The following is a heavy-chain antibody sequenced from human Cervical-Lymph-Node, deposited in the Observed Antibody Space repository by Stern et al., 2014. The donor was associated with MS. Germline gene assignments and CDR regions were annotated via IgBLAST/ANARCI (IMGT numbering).Heavy chain of an antibody. V-gene: IGHV3-21*01. J-gene: IGHJ4*02. CDR2: ISSGSGYI. CDR3: EREYSSSPRIDY. CDR1: GFTFSSYS. Sequence: EVQLVQSGGGLVKPGGSLRLSCAASGFTFSSYSMNWVRQAPGKGLEWVSSISSGSGYIYYADSLKGRFTISRDNAKNSLYLQMNSLRAEDTAVYYCEREYSSSPRIDYWGQGTLVTVSS. D-gene: IGHD6-6*01.